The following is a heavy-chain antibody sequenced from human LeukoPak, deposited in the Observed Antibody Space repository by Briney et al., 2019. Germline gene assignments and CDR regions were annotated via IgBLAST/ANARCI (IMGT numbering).Heavy chain of an antibody. CDR3: TTVAGTNWVDY. V-gene: IGHV4-39*01. J-gene: IGHJ4*02. Sequence: SSETLSLTCTVSGGSISSSSYYWGWIRQPPGKGLEWIGSIYYSGSIYYNPSLKSRVTISVDTSKNQFSLKLSSVTAADTAVYYCTTVAGTNWVDYWGQGTLVTVSS. D-gene: IGHD6-19*01. CDR1: GGSISSSSYY. CDR2: IYYSGSI.